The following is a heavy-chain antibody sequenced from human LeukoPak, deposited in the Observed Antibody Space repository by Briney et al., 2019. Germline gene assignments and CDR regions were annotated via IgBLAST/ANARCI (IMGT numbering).Heavy chain of an antibody. CDR1: GYTFTGYY. Sequence: ASVKVSCKASGYTFTGYYMHWVRQAPGQGLEWMGWINPNSGGTNYAQKFQGRVTITADKSTSTAYMELSSLRSEDTAVYYCAGRYCSGGSCYPYYYYGMDVWGQGTTVTVSS. D-gene: IGHD2-15*01. V-gene: IGHV1-2*02. CDR3: AGRYCSGGSCYPYYYYGMDV. CDR2: INPNSGGT. J-gene: IGHJ6*02.